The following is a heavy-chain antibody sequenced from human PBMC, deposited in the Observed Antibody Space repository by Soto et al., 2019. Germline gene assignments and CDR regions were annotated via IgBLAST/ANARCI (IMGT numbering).Heavy chain of an antibody. CDR2: ISWDGGST. J-gene: IGHJ6*02. D-gene: IGHD2-2*01. CDR3: AKDLGYCSSTSCSPIWGYYYGMDV. V-gene: IGHV3-43D*04. CDR1: GFTFDDYA. Sequence: VGSLRLSCAASGFTFDDYAMHWVRQAPGKGLEWVSLISWDGGSTYYADSVKGRFTISRDNSKNSLYLQMNSLRAEDTALYYCAKDLGYCSSTSCSPIWGYYYGMDVWGQGTTVTVSS.